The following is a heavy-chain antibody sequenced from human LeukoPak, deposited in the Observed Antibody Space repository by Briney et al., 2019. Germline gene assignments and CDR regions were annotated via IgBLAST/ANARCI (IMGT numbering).Heavy chain of an antibody. CDR1: RFTFSIYA. CDR2: ISGSGGST. CDR3: AKNAKDYVVLGAFDI. V-gene: IGHV3-23*01. D-gene: IGHD4-17*01. Sequence: GGSLRLSCAASRFTFSIYAMTWVRQAPGKGLDWVSAISGSGGSTYYADSVKGRFTISRDNSKNTLYLQMNSLRAEDTAVYFCAKNAKDYVVLGAFDIWGQGTRVTVSS. J-gene: IGHJ3*02.